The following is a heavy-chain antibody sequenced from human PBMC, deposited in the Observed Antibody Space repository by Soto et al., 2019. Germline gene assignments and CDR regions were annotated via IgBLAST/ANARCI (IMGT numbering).Heavy chain of an antibody. CDR1: GFTFISYS. D-gene: IGHD3-10*01. Sequence: GWSPRLSCAASGFTFISYSMSWVRQAPGKGLEWVSGFRTGGDDGTTYYADSVKGRFTISRDNSKNTLFLQMNSLRAEDTAIYYCAKKVNSGPGSQYFDYWGQGTLVTVSS. V-gene: IGHV3-23*01. CDR2: FRTGGDDGTT. CDR3: AKKVNSGPGSQYFDY. J-gene: IGHJ4*02.